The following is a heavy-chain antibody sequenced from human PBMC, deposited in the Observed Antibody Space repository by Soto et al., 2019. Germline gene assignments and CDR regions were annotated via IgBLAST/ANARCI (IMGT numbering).Heavy chain of an antibody. J-gene: IGHJ6*02. CDR2: IIPIFGTA. CDR1: GGTFSSYA. CDR3: ARDRVRHVTSFGVVNYYYYGMDV. Sequence: SVKVSCKASGGTFSSYAISWVRQAPGQGLEWMGGIIPIFGTANYAQKFQGRVTITADESTSTAYMELSSLRSEDTAVYYCARDRVRHVTSFGVVNYYYYGMDVWGQGTTVTVSS. V-gene: IGHV1-69*13. D-gene: IGHD3-3*01.